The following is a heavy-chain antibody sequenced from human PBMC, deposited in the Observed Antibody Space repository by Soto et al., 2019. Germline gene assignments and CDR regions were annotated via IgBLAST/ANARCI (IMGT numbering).Heavy chain of an antibody. Sequence: KPSETLSLTCTVSGGSISSYYWSWIRQPPGKGLEWIGYIYYSGSTNYNPSLKSRATISVDTSKNQFSLKLSSVTAADTAVYYCARAVSYGGYYYYGMDVWGQGTTVTVSS. CDR3: ARAVSYGGYYYYGMDV. CDR1: GGSISSYY. D-gene: IGHD1-26*01. J-gene: IGHJ6*02. CDR2: IYYSGST. V-gene: IGHV4-59*01.